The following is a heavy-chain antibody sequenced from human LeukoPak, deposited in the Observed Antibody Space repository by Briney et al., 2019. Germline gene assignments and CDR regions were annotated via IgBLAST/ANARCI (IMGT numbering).Heavy chain of an antibody. J-gene: IGHJ5*02. Sequence: SETVSLTCAVSGGSISSSNWWSWVRQPPGKGLEWIGEIYHSGSTNYNPSLKSRVTISVDKSKNQFSLKLSSVTAADTAVYYCARRFGYSSSWYNWFDPWAREPWSPSPQ. CDR3: ARRFGYSSSWYNWFDP. D-gene: IGHD6-13*01. CDR2: IYHSGST. CDR1: GGSISSSNW. V-gene: IGHV4-4*02.